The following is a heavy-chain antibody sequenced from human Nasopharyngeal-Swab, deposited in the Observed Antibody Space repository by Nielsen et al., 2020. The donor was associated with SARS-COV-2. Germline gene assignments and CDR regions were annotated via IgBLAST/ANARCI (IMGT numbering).Heavy chain of an antibody. D-gene: IGHD3-22*01. J-gene: IGHJ1*01. Sequence: VRQMPGKGLEWVSGISWNSGSIGYADSVKGRFTISRDNAKNSLYLQMNSLRAEDTALHYCAKDYDSSGYYPEYFQHWGQGTLVTVSS. V-gene: IGHV3-9*01. CDR3: AKDYDSSGYYPEYFQH. CDR2: ISWNSGSI.